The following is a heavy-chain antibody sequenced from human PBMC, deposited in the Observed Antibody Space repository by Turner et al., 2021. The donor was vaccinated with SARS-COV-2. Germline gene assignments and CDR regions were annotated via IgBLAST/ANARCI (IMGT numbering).Heavy chain of an antibody. J-gene: IGHJ4*02. CDR2: ISYDGSNK. Sequence: QVQLVQSGGGVVQPGRSLRLSCAASGFTFSSYGMHWVRQAPGKWLAWVALISYDGSNKYYADYVKDRFTISRDNTKNTLYLQMNSLRAEDTAVYYCAKTIGSYYDSSGYYQYFDYWGQGTLVTVSS. D-gene: IGHD3-22*01. V-gene: IGHV3-30*18. CDR3: AKTIGSYYDSSGYYQYFDY. CDR1: GFTFSSYG.